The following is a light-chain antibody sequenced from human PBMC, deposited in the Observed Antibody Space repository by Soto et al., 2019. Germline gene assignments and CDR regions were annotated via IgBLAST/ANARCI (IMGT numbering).Light chain of an antibody. CDR2: DAS. V-gene: IGKV1-5*01. CDR1: QSISSW. J-gene: IGKJ1*01. CDR3: QQYNSYST. Sequence: DIQMTQVPSTRSASEQNRVTITCRASQSISSWLAWYQQKPGKAPKLLIYDASSLESGVPSRFSGGGFGTEFTLTISSLQPDDFGTYYCQQYNSYSTFGQGTKVDI.